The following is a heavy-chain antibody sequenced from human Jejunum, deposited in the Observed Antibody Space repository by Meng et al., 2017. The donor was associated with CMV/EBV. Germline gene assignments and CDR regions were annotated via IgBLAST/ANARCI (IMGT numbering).Heavy chain of an antibody. V-gene: IGHV3-21*01. CDR3: ASGFGFA. CDR2: IMSNSGST. CDR1: EFTFSTFW. J-gene: IGHJ5*02. Sequence: SLRLSYAASEFTFSTFWMRWVRYAPEKGLEWVSTIMSNSGSTYNTDSVKNRFAISRDNAKNSLCLQVSSLRAEDTAVYYCASGFGFAWGQRTLVTVSS. D-gene: IGHD3-16*01.